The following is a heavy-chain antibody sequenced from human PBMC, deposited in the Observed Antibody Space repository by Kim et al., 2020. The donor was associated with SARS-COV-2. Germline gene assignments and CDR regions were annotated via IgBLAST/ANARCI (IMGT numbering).Heavy chain of an antibody. CDR1: GGSISSYY. CDR3: ASTYGSGRFDY. CDR2: IYYSGST. D-gene: IGHD3-10*01. Sequence: SETLSLTCTVSGGSISSYYWSWIRQPPGKGLEWIGYIYYSGSTNYNPSLKSRVTISVDTSKNQFSLKLSSVTAADTAVYYCASTYGSGRFDYWGQGTLVTVSS. J-gene: IGHJ4*02. V-gene: IGHV4-59*01.